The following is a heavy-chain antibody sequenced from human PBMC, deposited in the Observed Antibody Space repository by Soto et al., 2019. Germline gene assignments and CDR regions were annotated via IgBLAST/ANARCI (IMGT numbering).Heavy chain of an antibody. CDR2: INAGNGNT. Sequence: GASVKVSCKASGYTFTSYGISWVRQAPGQGLEWMGWINAGNGNTKYAQKFQGRVTITRDTSATTAYMELSSLRSEDTATYYCARGSSSNWPFDYWGQGTPVTVSS. CDR1: GYTFTSYG. V-gene: IGHV1-18*01. D-gene: IGHD6-13*01. J-gene: IGHJ4*02. CDR3: ARGSSSNWPFDY.